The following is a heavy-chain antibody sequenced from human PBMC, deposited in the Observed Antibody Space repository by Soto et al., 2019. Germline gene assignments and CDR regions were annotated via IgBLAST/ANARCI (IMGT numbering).Heavy chain of an antibody. D-gene: IGHD6-19*01. CDR3: ARHVEQWLVLGRVNWFDP. CDR1: GRSISSYY. J-gene: IGHJ5*02. Sequence: SETLSLTCTVSGRSISSYYWSWIRQPPGKGLEWIGYIYYSGSTNYNPSLKSRVTISVDTSKNQFYLPLSSVSAADTAVYYCARHVEQWLVLGRVNWFDPWGQGTLVTVSS. V-gene: IGHV4-59*08. CDR2: IYYSGST.